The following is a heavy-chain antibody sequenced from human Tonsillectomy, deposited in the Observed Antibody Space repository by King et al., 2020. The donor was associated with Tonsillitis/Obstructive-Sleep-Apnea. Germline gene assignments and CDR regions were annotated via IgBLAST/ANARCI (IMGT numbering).Heavy chain of an antibody. D-gene: IGHD3-22*01. CDR1: GYTFTTYG. CDR3: ARESRSHYYDTSGYYTFEY. CDR2: ISAYNGDT. Sequence: VQLVESGAEVKKPGASVKVSCKASGYTFTTYGISWVRQAPGQGLEWMGWISAYNGDTNNAQKLQDRVTMTTDTSTSTAYMEVRSLRADDTAVYYCARESRSHYYDTSGYYTFEYWGQGTLVTVSS. V-gene: IGHV1-18*01. J-gene: IGHJ4*02.